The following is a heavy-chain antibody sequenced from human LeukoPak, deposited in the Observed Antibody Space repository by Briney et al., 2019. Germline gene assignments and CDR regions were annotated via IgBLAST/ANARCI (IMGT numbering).Heavy chain of an antibody. CDR2: IIPIFGTA. D-gene: IGHD1/OR15-1a*01. J-gene: IGHJ3*02. Sequence: SVKVSCKASGGTFSSYAISWVRQAPGQGLEWMGGIIPIFGTANYAQKFQGRVTITADESTSTAYMELSSLRSEDTAVYYCARYSLGTKRWAFDIWGQGTMVTVSS. V-gene: IGHV1-69*13. CDR3: ARYSLGTKRWAFDI. CDR1: GGTFSSYA.